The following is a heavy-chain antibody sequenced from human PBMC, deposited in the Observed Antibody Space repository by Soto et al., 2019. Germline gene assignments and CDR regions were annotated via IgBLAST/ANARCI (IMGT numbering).Heavy chain of an antibody. V-gene: IGHV5-51*01. CDR2: IYPGDSDT. J-gene: IGHJ3*02. D-gene: IGHD3-22*01. Sequence: PGESLRISCKASGYSFTTYWIGWVRQMPGKGLEWMGIIYPGDSDTRYSPSFQGQVTISADKSISTAYQQWRSLKASDTAMYYCARRGAVVPGDAFDIWGQGTMVTVSS. CDR3: ARRGAVVPGDAFDI. CDR1: GYSFTTYW.